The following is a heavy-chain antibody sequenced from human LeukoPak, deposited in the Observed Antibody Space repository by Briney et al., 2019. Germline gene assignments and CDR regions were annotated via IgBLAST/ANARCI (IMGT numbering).Heavy chain of an antibody. CDR1: GFTFSSYG. J-gene: IGHJ4*02. V-gene: IGHV3-30*02. CDR2: IRYDGSNK. CDR3: AKVLVRDWNYLAYPIAAAEKYFDY. Sequence: GGSLRLSCAASGFTFSSYGMHWVRQAPGKGLEWVAFIRYDGSNKYYADSVKGRFTISRDNSKNTLYLQMNSLRAEDTAVYYCAKVLVRDWNYLAYPIAAAEKYFDYWGQGTLVTVSS. D-gene: IGHD6-13*01.